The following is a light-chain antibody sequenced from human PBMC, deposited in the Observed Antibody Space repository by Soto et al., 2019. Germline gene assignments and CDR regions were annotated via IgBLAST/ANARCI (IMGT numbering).Light chain of an antibody. V-gene: IGLV1-44*01. Sequence: QSVLTQPPSASGTPGQRVTISCSGSRSNIGSNTVNWYQQLPGTAPKLLTYSDNQRPSGVPDRFSGSKSGTSASLAISGLQSDDEADYYCAAWDDSLNGVVFGGGTKLTVL. J-gene: IGLJ2*01. CDR2: SDN. CDR3: AAWDDSLNGVV. CDR1: RSNIGSNT.